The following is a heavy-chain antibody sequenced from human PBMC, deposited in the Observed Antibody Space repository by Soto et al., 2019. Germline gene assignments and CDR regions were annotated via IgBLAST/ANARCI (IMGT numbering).Heavy chain of an antibody. D-gene: IGHD2-2*01. J-gene: IGHJ4*02. CDR1: GFTFDDYA. Sequence: GGSLRLSCAASGFTFDDYAMHWVRQAPGKGLEWVSGISWNSGSIGYADSVKGRFTISRDNAKNSLYLQMNSLRAEDTALYYCAKDRYCSSTSCHQFDYWGQGTLVTVSS. CDR3: AKDRYCSSTSCHQFDY. V-gene: IGHV3-9*01. CDR2: ISWNSGSI.